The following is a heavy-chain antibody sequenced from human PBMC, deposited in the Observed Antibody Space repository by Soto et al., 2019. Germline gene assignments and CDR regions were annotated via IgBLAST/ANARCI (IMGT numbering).Heavy chain of an antibody. CDR3: ARDLSH. CDR1: GFPFSSYA. CDR2: INSASTTT. Sequence: DVQLVESGGGLVQPGGSLRLSCAASGFPFSSYAMHWVRQAPGKGLEWISYINSASTTTFNADSVKGRFTVSRDNAKNSLYLQMSSLRHEDTGVYYCARDLSHWGQGMLVTVSS. V-gene: IGHV3-48*02. J-gene: IGHJ4*02.